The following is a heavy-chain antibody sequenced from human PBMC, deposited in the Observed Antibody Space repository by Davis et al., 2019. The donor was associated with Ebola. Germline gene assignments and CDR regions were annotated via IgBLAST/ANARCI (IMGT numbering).Heavy chain of an antibody. CDR3: AREVVCSGGSCYRPFDY. CDR1: GYTFTSYY. CDR2: IVVGSGNT. Sequence: SVKVSCKASGYTFTSYYMHWVRQAPGQRLEWIGWIVVGSGNTNYAQKFQERVTITRDMSTSTAYMELRSLRSDDTAVYYCAREVVCSGGSCYRPFDYWGQGTLVTVSS. V-gene: IGHV1-58*02. D-gene: IGHD2-15*01. J-gene: IGHJ4*02.